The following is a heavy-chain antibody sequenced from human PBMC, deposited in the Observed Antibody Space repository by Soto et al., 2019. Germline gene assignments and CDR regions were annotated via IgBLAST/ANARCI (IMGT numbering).Heavy chain of an antibody. CDR1: GFTFSSYS. CDR3: ASVPYYDFWSGYYFDY. CDR2: ISSSSSYI. Sequence: GGSLRLSCAASGFTFSSYSMNWVRQAPGKGLEWVSSISSSSSYIYYADSVKGRFTISRNNAKNSLYLQMNSLRAEDTAVYYCASVPYYDFWSGYYFDYWGQGTLVTVSS. V-gene: IGHV3-21*01. J-gene: IGHJ4*02. D-gene: IGHD3-3*01.